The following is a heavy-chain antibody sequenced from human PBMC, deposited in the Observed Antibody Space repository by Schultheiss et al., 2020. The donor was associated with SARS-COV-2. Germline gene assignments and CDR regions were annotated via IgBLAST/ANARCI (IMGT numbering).Heavy chain of an antibody. J-gene: IGHJ5*02. Sequence: GGSLRLSCAASGFTFSSYGMHWVRQAPGKGLEWVAVIWYDGSNKYYADSVKGRFTISRDNSKNTLYLQMNSLRDEDTAVYYCARVFGSGSYYNDHMWFDPWGQGTLVTVSS. CDR1: GFTFSSYG. V-gene: IGHV3-33*01. CDR2: IWYDGSNK. CDR3: ARVFGSGSYYNDHMWFDP. D-gene: IGHD3-10*01.